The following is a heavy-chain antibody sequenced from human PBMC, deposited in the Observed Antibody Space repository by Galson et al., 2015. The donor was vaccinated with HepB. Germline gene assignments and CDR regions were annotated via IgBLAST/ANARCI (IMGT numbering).Heavy chain of an antibody. CDR1: GGSISSYY. J-gene: IGHJ4*02. CDR3: AREVTVYGASSPYFDY. Sequence: ETLSLTCTVSGGSISSYYWSWIRQPPGKGLEWIGYIYYSGSTNYNPSLRSRFTISVDTSKNKFYLKLSSVTAADTAVYYCAREVTVYGASSPYFDYRGQGTLVTVSS. D-gene: IGHD2-8*01. V-gene: IGHV4-59*01. CDR2: IYYSGST.